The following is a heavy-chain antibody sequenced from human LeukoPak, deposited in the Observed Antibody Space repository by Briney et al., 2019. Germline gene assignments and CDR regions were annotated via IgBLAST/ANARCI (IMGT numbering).Heavy chain of an antibody. CDR3: ARGYCSGYSCPRHHFDY. CDR2: ISTSSSTI. D-gene: IGHD2-2*01. Sequence: GGSLRLSCAASGFTFSTYSMNWVRLAPGRGLEWVSYISTSSSTIYYADSVKGRFTISRNNAKNSLYLQMNSLRDEDTAVYYCARGYCSGYSCPRHHFDYWGQGTLVTVSS. J-gene: IGHJ4*02. V-gene: IGHV3-48*02. CDR1: GFTFSTYS.